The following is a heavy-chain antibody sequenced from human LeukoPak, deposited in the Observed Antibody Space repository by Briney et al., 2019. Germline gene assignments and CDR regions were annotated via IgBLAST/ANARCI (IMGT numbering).Heavy chain of an antibody. V-gene: IGHV3-23*01. CDR3: AKRTGGFDY. CDR1: GFIFSSYT. Sequence: GGSLRLSCAASGFIFSSYTMNWVRQAPGKGLEWVSTISDSGGSTYYADSVKGRFTISRDNSKKTLYLQVDTLRAEDTAVYYCAKRTGGFDYWGQGTLVTVSS. J-gene: IGHJ4*02. D-gene: IGHD1-14*01. CDR2: ISDSGGST.